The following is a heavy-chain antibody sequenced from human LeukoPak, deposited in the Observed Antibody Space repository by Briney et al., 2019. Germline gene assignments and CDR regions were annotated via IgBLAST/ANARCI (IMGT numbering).Heavy chain of an antibody. CDR1: GYSISSGYY. V-gene: IGHV4-38-2*01. CDR3: ARRPSPGYFDY. J-gene: IGHJ4*02. Sequence: SETLSLTCAVSGYSISSGYYWGWIRQPPGKGLEWIGSIYHSGSTYYNPSLKSRVTISVDTSKNQFSLKLSSVTAADTAVYYCARRPSPGYFDYWGQGTLVTVSS. CDR2: IYHSGST.